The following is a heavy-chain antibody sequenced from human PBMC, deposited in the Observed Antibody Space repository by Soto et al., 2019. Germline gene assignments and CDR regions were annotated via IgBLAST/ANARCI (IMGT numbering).Heavy chain of an antibody. CDR2: IKPISDIT. Sequence: VKVSCKASGDTFGRFTINWVRQAPGQGLEWMGGIKPISDITNYAQRFQDRVTFTADASTSTVYLELSSLRSEDTAMYYCARDPSTINKLIGVWFDPWGQGTLVTVSS. V-gene: IGHV1-69*13. CDR1: GDTFGRFT. D-gene: IGHD4-4*01. CDR3: ARDPSTINKLIGVWFDP. J-gene: IGHJ5*02.